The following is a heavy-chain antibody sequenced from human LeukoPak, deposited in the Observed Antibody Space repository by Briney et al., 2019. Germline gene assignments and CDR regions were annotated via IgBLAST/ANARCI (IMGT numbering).Heavy chain of an antibody. CDR3: ARDGYSYGFVDY. Sequence: PSETLSLTCAVYGGSFSGYYWSWIRQPPGKGLEWIGEINHSGSTNYNPSLKSRVTMSVDTSKNQFSLKLSSVTAADTAVYYCARDGYSYGFVDYWGQGTLVTVSS. CDR2: INHSGST. V-gene: IGHV4-34*01. CDR1: GGSFSGYY. D-gene: IGHD5-18*01. J-gene: IGHJ4*02.